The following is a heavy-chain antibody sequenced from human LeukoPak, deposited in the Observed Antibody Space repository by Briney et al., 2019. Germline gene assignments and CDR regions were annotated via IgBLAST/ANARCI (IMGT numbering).Heavy chain of an antibody. J-gene: IGHJ4*02. CDR2: IYYNGRT. D-gene: IGHD3-16*01. V-gene: IGHV4-39*01. CDR3: ARNSRVGGRLTFGVYADY. Sequence: PSETLSLTCTVSGGSISSSSFYWGWIRQPPGKGLEWIGSIYYNGRTYYNPSLKGRVTISVDTSKNQFSLRLSSVTAADTAVYFCARNSRVGGRLTFGVYADYWGQGTLVTVSS. CDR1: GGSISSSSFY.